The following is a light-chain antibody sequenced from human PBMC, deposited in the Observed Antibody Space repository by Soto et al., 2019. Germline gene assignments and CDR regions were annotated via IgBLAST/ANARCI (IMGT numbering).Light chain of an antibody. J-gene: IGKJ3*01. Sequence: GGTVTITCRASRSISSWLAWYXQKXGIXXKXXXYKASTLQSGVPSRFSGSGYGTEFTLTISRLQPEDSATYYCQKYNSAPFTFGPGTKVDI. CDR2: KAS. CDR3: QKYNSAPFT. V-gene: IGKV1-5*03. CDR1: RSISSW.